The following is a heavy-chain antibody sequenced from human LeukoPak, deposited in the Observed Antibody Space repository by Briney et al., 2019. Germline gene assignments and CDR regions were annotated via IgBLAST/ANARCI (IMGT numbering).Heavy chain of an antibody. CDR1: GSTFSSYA. V-gene: IGHV1-69*13. CDR2: IIPMFGSP. J-gene: IGHJ6*03. Sequence: ASVKVSCKASGSTFSSYAISWVRQAPGQGLEWMGGIIPMFGSPNYAQKFQGRVTNTAESSTTTVHLELSSLRPEDTAVYYCARGEGSALQRVIHDFYYYMDVWGKGTPVTISS. CDR3: ARGEGSALQRVIHDFYYYMDV. D-gene: IGHD5-18*01.